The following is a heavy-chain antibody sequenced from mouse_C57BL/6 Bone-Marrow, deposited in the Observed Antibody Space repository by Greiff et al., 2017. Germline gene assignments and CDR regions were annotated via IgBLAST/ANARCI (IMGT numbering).Heavy chain of an antibody. D-gene: IGHD2-3*01. CDR2: IDPSDSYT. J-gene: IGHJ4*01. Sequence: QVQLQQPGAELVKPGASVKLSCKASGYTFTSYWMQWVKQRPGQGLEWIGEIDPSDSYTNYNQKFKGKATLTVDTSSSTAYMQLSSLTSEDSAVYYCARSGWSYAMDYRGQGTSVAVSS. CDR1: GYTFTSYW. V-gene: IGHV1-50*01. CDR3: ARSGWSYAMDY.